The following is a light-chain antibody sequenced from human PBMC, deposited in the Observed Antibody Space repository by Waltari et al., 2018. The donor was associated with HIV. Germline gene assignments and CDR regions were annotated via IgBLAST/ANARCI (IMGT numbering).Light chain of an antibody. CDR2: GFT. V-gene: IGLV2-8*01. CDR1: SSDIGGYNY. J-gene: IGLJ2*01. Sequence: QSTLPQPPSASGSPGQSVTISCTGTSSDIGGYNYVSGSQQHPGKAPKLIMTGFTKRPSGVPDRFSGSKSGNTASLTVSGLQADDEALYYCSSCAPTNKFYVLFGGGTTLTVL. CDR3: SSCAPTNKFYVL.